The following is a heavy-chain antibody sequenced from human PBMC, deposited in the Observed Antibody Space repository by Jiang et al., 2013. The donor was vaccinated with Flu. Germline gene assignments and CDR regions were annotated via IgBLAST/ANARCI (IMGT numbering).Heavy chain of an antibody. CDR1: GGYITIDNYY. CDR2: IYYTGST. D-gene: IGHD2-2*01. J-gene: IGHJ3*02. V-gene: IGHV4-39*01. CDR3: ARWDSGRYVDDGFDI. Sequence: QLVESGSGLVKPSETLSLTCSVSGGYITIDNYYWGWIRQPPGKGLEWIGNIYYTGSTYYNPSLKSRVTISVDTSKDQFSLNLRSVTATDTAVYYCARWDSGRYVDDGFDIWGQGTMVIVSS.